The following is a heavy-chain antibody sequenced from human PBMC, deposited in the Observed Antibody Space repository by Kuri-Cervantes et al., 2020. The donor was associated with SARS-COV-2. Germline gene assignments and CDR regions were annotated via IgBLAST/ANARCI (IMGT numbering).Heavy chain of an antibody. V-gene: IGHV4-4*07. D-gene: IGHD7-27*01. J-gene: IGHJ4*02. Sequence: SETLSLTCTXSGXXISSYYWSWIRQPAGKGLEWXGXIYTSGSTXYNPSLKSRVTMXVDTSKNQFSLKLSSVTAXDTAVYYCAXXXWGFDYWGQGTLVTVSS. CDR3: AXXXWGFDY. CDR1: GXXISSYY. CDR2: IYTSGST.